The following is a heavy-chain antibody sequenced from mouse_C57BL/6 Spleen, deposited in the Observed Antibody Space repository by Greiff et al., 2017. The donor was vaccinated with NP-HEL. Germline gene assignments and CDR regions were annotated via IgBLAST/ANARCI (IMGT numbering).Heavy chain of an antibody. CDR3: ASGGNGSSFYAMDY. CDR1: GFTFSDYG. J-gene: IGHJ4*01. V-gene: IGHV5-17*01. CDR2: ISSGSSTI. D-gene: IGHD1-1*01. Sequence: EVKLVESGGGLVKPGGSLKLSCAASGFTFSDYGMHWVRQAPEKGLEWVAYISSGSSTIYYADTVKGRFTISRDNAKNTLFLQMTSLRSEDTAMYYCASGGNGSSFYAMDYWGQGTSVTVSS.